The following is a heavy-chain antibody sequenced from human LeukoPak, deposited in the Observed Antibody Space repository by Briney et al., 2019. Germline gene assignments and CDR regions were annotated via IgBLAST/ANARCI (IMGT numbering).Heavy chain of an antibody. V-gene: IGHV4-39*07. Sequence: SETLSLTCTVSGGSISSSPYYWGWLRQPPGKGLEWIGSIYYSGTTHYNPSLKSRVTISIDTSKNLFSLKLSSVTAADTAVYYCAADSGYDYYFDYWGQGTLVTVSS. D-gene: IGHD5-12*01. J-gene: IGHJ4*02. CDR3: AADSGYDYYFDY. CDR1: GGSISSSPYY. CDR2: IYYSGTT.